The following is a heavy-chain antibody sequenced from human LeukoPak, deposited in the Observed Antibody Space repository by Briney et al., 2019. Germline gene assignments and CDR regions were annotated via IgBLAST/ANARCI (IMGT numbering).Heavy chain of an antibody. V-gene: IGHV3-30*02. Sequence: GGSLRLSCAASGFTFSSYGMHWVRQAPGKGLEWVAFIRYDGSNKYYADSVKGRFTISRDNSKNTLYLQMNSLRAEDTAVYYCAKLPSAPYGSGSRLGYWGQGTLVTVSS. D-gene: IGHD3-10*01. J-gene: IGHJ4*02. CDR1: GFTFSSYG. CDR3: AKLPSAPYGSGSRLGY. CDR2: IRYDGSNK.